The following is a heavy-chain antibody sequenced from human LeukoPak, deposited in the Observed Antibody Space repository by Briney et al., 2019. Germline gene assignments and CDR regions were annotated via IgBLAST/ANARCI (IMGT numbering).Heavy chain of an antibody. CDR1: GFTFSNAW. J-gene: IGHJ4*02. CDR3: TTVFGVVTAENPFDY. Sequence: GGSQRLSCAASGFTFSNAWMSWVRQAPGKGREWVGRIKSKTDGGTTDYDAPVKGRFTISRDDSKNTLYLQMNSLKTEDTAVYYCTTVFGVVTAENPFDYWGQGTLVTVSS. CDR2: IKSKTDGGTT. V-gene: IGHV3-15*01. D-gene: IGHD2-21*02.